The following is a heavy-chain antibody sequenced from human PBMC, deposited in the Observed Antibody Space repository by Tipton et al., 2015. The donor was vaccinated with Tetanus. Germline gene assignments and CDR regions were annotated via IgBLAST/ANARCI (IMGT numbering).Heavy chain of an antibody. Sequence: LRLSCTVSGGSVSRSFWGWIRQAPGKGLEWIGNIYKTGDTNYNPSLKSRVTMSVNTSKNQFSLRLSPVTAADTALYYCARSQRVEDDAGGLDFLTGFYGDYWFDLWGRGIPVTVSS. J-gene: IGHJ5*02. CDR1: GGSVSRSF. D-gene: IGHD3-9*01. CDR3: ARSQRVEDDAGGLDFLTGFYGDYWFDL. V-gene: IGHV4-59*02. CDR2: IYKTGDT.